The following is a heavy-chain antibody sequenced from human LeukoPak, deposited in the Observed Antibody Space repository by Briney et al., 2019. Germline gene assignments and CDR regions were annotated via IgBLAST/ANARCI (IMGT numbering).Heavy chain of an antibody. CDR2: IYYSGST. CDR3: ASLGYSSGWYPP. J-gene: IGHJ5*02. V-gene: IGHV4-39*01. D-gene: IGHD6-19*01. Sequence: SETLSLTCTVSGGSISSSSYYWGWIRQPPGKGLEWIGSIYYSGSTYYNPSLKSRVTISVKTSKNQFSLKLSSVTAADTAVYYCASLGYSSGWYPPWGQGTLVTVSS. CDR1: GGSISSSSYY.